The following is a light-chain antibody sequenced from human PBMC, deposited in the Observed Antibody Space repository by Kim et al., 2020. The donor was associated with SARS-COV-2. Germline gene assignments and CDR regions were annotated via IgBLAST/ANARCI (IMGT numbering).Light chain of an antibody. Sequence: EIVLTQSPGTLSLSPGERATLSCRASQSVSSSYFAWYQKKPGQAPRLLIYDPSSRATGIPGMFSGSGCGTDFTLTISSLEPDVFAVYYCQQNSCPMTFGQGTRLEIK. J-gene: IGKJ5*01. CDR3: QQNSCPMT. CDR2: DPS. CDR1: QSVSSSY. V-gene: IGKV3-20*01.